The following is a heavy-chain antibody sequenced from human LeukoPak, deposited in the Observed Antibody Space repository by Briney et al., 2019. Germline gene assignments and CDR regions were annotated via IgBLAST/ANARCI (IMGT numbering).Heavy chain of an antibody. Sequence: SETLSLTCTVSGGSISSYYWSWIRQPAGKGLEWIGRIYTSGSTNYNPSLKSRVTMSVDTSKNQFSLKLSSVTAADTAVYYCARDQAKVYCRSTSCYPSLGFDYWGQGTLVTASS. CDR2: IYTSGST. J-gene: IGHJ4*02. CDR3: ARDQAKVYCRSTSCYPSLGFDY. D-gene: IGHD2-2*01. CDR1: GGSISSYY. V-gene: IGHV4-4*07.